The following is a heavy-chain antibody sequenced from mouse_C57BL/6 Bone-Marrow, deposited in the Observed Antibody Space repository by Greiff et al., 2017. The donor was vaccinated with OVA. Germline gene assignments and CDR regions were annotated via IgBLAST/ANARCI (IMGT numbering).Heavy chain of an antibody. CDR1: GFTFSSYT. V-gene: IGHV5-9*01. CDR3: ARHDYYGSSDSPAWFAY. J-gene: IGHJ3*01. CDR2: ISGGGGNT. D-gene: IGHD1-1*01. Sequence: EVMLVESGGGLVKPGGSLKLSCAASGFTFSSYTMSWVRQTPEKRLAWVATISGGGGNTYYPDSVKGRFTISRDNAKNTLYLQMSSLRSEDTALYYCARHDYYGSSDSPAWFAYWGQGTLVTVSA.